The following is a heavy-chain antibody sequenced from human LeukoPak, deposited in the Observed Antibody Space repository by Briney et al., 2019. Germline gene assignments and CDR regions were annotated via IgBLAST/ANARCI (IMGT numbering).Heavy chain of an antibody. V-gene: IGHV4-38-2*02. CDR2: TYHTGST. CDR1: GYSISSGYY. D-gene: IGHD6-6*01. CDR3: VRSSSSIFDY. Sequence: PSETLSLTCTVSGYSISSGYYWGWIRQPPGKGLEWIVNTYHTGSTYYNPSLKSRVTISVDTSKNQFSLKLSSVTAADTAVYYCVRSSSSIFDYWGQGTLVTVSS. J-gene: IGHJ4*02.